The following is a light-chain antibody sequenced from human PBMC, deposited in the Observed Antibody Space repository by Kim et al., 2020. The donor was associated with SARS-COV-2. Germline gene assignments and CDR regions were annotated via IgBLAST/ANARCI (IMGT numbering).Light chain of an antibody. Sequence: ASVGDRVTITCRASQSISSYLNWYQQKPGKAPKLLIYAASSLQSGVPSKFSGSGSGTDFTLTISSLQPEDFATYYCQQSYSTPPYTFGQGTKLEI. CDR1: QSISSY. J-gene: IGKJ2*01. V-gene: IGKV1-39*01. CDR2: AAS. CDR3: QQSYSTPPYT.